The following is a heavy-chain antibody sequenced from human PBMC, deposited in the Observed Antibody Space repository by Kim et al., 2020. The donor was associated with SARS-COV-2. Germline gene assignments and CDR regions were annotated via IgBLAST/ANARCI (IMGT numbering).Heavy chain of an antibody. V-gene: IGHV3-23*01. J-gene: IGHJ3*01. CDR3: AKSQASYFNVALDV. CDR1: GFTFSNYL. Sequence: GGSLRLSCSASGFTFSNYLFNWVRQAPGKGLEWVSAIKGGGGNTFYADSVKGRFTISRDNPKNTLYLQMNSLRAEDTAIYYCAKSQASYFNVALDVWGRGKMVTVSS. D-gene: IGHD3-10*01. CDR2: IKGGGGNT.